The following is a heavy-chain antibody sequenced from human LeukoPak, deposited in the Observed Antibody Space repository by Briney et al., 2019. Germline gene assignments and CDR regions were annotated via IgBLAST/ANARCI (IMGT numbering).Heavy chain of an antibody. V-gene: IGHV1-2*02. CDR2: INPNSGGT. CDR1: GYTFTGYY. J-gene: IGHJ4*02. Sequence: ASVKVSCKASGYTFTGYYMHWVRQAPGQGLEWMGWINPNSGGTNYAQKFQGRVTMTRDTSISTAYMELSRLRSDDTAVYYCARGEWIQLWLRQEPLFDYWGQGTLVTVSS. CDR3: ARGEWIQLWLRQEPLFDY. D-gene: IGHD5-18*01.